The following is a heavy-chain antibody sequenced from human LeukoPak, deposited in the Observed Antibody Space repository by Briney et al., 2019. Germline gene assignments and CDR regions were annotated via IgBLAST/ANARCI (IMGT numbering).Heavy chain of an antibody. D-gene: IGHD6-13*01. V-gene: IGHV3-7*01. Sequence: PGGSLRLSCAASGFTFSSYWMSWVRQAPGKGLEWVANIKQDGSEKYYVDSVKGRFTISRDNAKNSLYLQMNSLRAEDTAVYYCAKDHSSHTYYFDYWGQGTLVTVSS. CDR3: AKDHSSHTYYFDY. CDR2: IKQDGSEK. CDR1: GFTFSSYW. J-gene: IGHJ4*02.